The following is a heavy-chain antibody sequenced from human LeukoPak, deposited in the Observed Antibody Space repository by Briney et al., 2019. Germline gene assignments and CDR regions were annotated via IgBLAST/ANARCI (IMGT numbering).Heavy chain of an antibody. CDR2: IIPIFGIA. CDR3: ALRYCSGGSCYSGAWFDP. CDR1: GGTFSSYA. Sequence: ASVRVSCKASGGTFSSYAISWVRQAPGQGLEWMGRIIPIFGIANYAQKFQGRVTITADKSTSTAYMELCSLRSEDTAVYYCALRYCSGGSCYSGAWFDPWGQGTLVTVSS. J-gene: IGHJ5*02. D-gene: IGHD2-15*01. V-gene: IGHV1-69*04.